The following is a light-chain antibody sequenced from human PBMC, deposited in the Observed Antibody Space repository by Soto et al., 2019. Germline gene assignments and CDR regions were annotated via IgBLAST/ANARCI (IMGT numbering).Light chain of an antibody. J-gene: IGLJ2*01. V-gene: IGLV1-40*01. Sequence: QSVLTQPPSVSGAPGQRVTISCTGSSSNIGAGFYVHWYQHFPGTAPKLLIYGNSNRPSGVPDRFSGSKSGTSASLAITGLQAEDEADYYCQSYDSSLSGVAFGGGTKLTVL. CDR1: SSNIGAGFY. CDR2: GNS. CDR3: QSYDSSLSGVA.